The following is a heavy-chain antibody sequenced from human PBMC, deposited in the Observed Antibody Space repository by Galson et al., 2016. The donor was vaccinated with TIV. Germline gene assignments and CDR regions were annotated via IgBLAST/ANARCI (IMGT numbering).Heavy chain of an antibody. J-gene: IGHJ3*02. V-gene: IGHV3-23*01. Sequence: SLRLSCAGSGFTFNIYAMSWVRQTPERGLEWVSSHGGGPNLFYSASVRGRFTISRDDVKNTVYLDMHSLRAEDTAIYYCVKDAISFNSAYDAFDIWGQGTVVTVSS. CDR2: HGGGPNL. CDR3: VKDAISFNSAYDAFDI. CDR1: GFTFNIYA. D-gene: IGHD2-21*01.